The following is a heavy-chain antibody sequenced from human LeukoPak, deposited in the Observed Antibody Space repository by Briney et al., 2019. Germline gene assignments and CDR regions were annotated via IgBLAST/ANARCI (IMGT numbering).Heavy chain of an antibody. J-gene: IGHJ5*02. CDR1: GDSISSSSYY. CDR3: AREDTAQNWFDP. CDR2: IYYSGST. D-gene: IGHD5-18*01. V-gene: IGHV4-39*02. Sequence: PSETLSLTCTVSGDSISSSSYYWGWIRQPPGKGLEWIVSIYYSGSTYYNPSLKSRVTISVDTSKNQFSLKLSSVTAADTAVYYCAREDTAQNWFDPWGQGTLVTVSS.